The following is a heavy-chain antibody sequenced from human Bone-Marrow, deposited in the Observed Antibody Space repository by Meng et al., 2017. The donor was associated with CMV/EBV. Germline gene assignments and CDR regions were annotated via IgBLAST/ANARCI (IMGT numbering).Heavy chain of an antibody. J-gene: IGHJ6*02. CDR1: GFTFSSYD. Sequence: GESLKISCAASGFTFSSYDMHWVRQATGKGLEWVSAIGTAGDTYYPGSVKGRFTISRENAKNTLYLQMNSLRAGETAVYYCARGDGMDVWGQGTTVTVSS. CDR3: ARGDGMDV. CDR2: IGTAGDT. V-gene: IGHV3-13*01.